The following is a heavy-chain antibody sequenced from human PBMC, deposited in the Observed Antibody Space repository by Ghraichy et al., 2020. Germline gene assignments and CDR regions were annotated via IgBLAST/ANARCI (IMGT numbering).Heavy chain of an antibody. V-gene: IGHV1-24*01. CDR3: ATHRLYSGSYRD. CDR2: FDPEDGET. CDR1: GYTLTELS. D-gene: IGHD1-26*01. Sequence: ASVKVSCKVSGYTLTELSMHWVRQAPGKGLEWMGGFDPEDGETIYAQKFRGRVTMTEDTSTDTAYMELSSLRSEDTAVYYCATHRLYSGSYRDWGQGTLVTVSS. J-gene: IGHJ4*02.